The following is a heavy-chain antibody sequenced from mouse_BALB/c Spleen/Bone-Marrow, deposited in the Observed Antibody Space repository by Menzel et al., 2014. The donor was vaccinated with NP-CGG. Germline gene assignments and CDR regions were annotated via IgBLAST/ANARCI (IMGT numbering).Heavy chain of an antibody. CDR1: GYTFTSYY. V-gene: IGHV1S81*02. J-gene: IGHJ3*01. CDR2: INPSSGGA. CDR3: TTSRGYNWFAY. D-gene: IGHD2-2*01. Sequence: VQLQQSGAELVKPGASVKLSCKASGYTFTSYYMYWVKQRPGQGLEWIGEINPSSGGADFNEKFKIKATLTGDKSSSTAYMQLSSLTSEDSAVYYCTTSRGYNWFAYWGQGTLVTVSA.